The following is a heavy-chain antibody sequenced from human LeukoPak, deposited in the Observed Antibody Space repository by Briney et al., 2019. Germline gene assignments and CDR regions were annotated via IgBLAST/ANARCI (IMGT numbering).Heavy chain of an antibody. D-gene: IGHD1-14*01. CDR2: INVGNGNT. CDR3: ARSVGTQYFDS. CDR1: GYTFTRYA. J-gene: IGHJ4*02. Sequence: ASVKVSCKASGYTFTRYAIHWVRQAPGQRLEWMGWINVGNGNTQYSQDFQGRVTITGDTSASTAYMELSSLRSDDMAVYYCARSVGTQYFDSWGQGTLVTLSS. V-gene: IGHV1-3*03.